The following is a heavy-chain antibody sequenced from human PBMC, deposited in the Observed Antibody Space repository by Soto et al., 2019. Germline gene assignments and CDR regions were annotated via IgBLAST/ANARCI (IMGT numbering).Heavy chain of an antibody. D-gene: IGHD4-17*01. Sequence: SVKVSCKASGGTFSSYSISWLRQSPGQWLEWMGGIIPIFGTANYAQKFQGRVTITADKSTSTAYMELSSLRSEDTAVYYCAREDYGGNSAAWGQGTLVTVSS. J-gene: IGHJ5*02. CDR3: AREDYGGNSAA. CDR1: GGTFSSYS. V-gene: IGHV1-69*06. CDR2: IIPIFGTA.